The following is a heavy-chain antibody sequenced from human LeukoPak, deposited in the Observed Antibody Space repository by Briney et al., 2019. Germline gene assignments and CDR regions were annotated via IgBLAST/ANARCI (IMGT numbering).Heavy chain of an antibody. V-gene: IGHV3-74*01. CDR3: TKDARTCHSSGCWKPSDF. J-gene: IGHJ4*02. CDR2: IDSDGTAT. CDR1: GFNFRSYW. D-gene: IGHD3-22*01. Sequence: GGSLRLSCAASGFNFRSYWMHWVRQPPGRGPVWVSRIDSDGTATYADSVKGRFTISRDNANNMLYLQMNSLRAADTAVYYCTKDARTCHSSGCWKPSDFWGQGALVTVSS.